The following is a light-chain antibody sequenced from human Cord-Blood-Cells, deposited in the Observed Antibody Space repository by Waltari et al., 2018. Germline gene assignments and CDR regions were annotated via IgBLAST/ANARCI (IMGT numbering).Light chain of an antibody. J-gene: IGKJ1*01. CDR2: AAS. V-gene: IGKV3-11*01. CDR3: QQRSNWWT. Sequence: EIVLTQSPATLSLSPGERATLSCRASQSVSSYLAWYQQKPGQAPRLLIYAASNRATGXXXRFSGSGSGTDFTLTISSLEPEDFAVYYCQQRSNWWTFGQGTKVEIK. CDR1: QSVSSY.